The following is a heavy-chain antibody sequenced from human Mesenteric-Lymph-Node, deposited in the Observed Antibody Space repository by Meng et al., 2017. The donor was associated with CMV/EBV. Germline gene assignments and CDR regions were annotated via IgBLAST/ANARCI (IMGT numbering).Heavy chain of an antibody. V-gene: IGHV3-53*05. CDR1: FTATTND. D-gene: IGHD3-22*01. Sequence: GGSLRLSCAFTATTNDMTWVRQAPGKRLDWVSVLYSGGDTYYADSVKGRFTVSRDISKNTMYLQMNSLRTEDTAVYYCARDTSGYYGPGDSWGQGTLVTVSS. CDR3: ARDTSGYYGPGDS. CDR2: LYSGGDT. J-gene: IGHJ4*02.